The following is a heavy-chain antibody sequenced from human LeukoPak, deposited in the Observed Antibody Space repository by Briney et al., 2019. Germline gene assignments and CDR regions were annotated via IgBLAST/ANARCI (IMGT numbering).Heavy chain of an antibody. V-gene: IGHV4-61*02. J-gene: IGHJ3*02. Sequence: SETLSLTCTVSGGSISSGSYYWSWIRQPAGKGLEWIGRIYTSGSTNYNPSLKSRVTISVDTSKNQFSLKLSSVTAADTAVYYCARVTRYITYYYDSSGYYTAFDIWGQGTMVTVSS. CDR3: ARVTRYITYYYDSSGYYTAFDI. CDR2: IYTSGST. CDR1: GGSISSGSYY. D-gene: IGHD3-22*01.